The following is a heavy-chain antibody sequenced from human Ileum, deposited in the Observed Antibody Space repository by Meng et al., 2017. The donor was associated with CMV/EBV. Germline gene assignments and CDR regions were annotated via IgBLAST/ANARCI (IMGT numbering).Heavy chain of an antibody. Sequence: YTVSGFYIHWVRQAPGQGLEWMGWIDPNSGGTNYAQEFQGRVTMTRDTSINTAYMELSRLRSDDTALYFCAREFYYDTSGYPELDYWGQGTLVTVSS. CDR3: AREFYYDTSGYPELDY. V-gene: IGHV1-2*02. CDR2: IDPNSGGT. J-gene: IGHJ4*02. D-gene: IGHD3-22*01. CDR1: YTVSGFY.